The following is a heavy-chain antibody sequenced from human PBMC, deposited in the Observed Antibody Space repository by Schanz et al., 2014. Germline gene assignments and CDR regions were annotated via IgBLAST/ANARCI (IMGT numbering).Heavy chain of an antibody. D-gene: IGHD3-3*01. CDR3: ARGSGTFDS. V-gene: IGHV3-23*01. J-gene: IGHJ4*02. CDR2: IRGSGGGT. Sequence: DVQLLESGGGLVQPGGSLRLSCAASGFTFSSYAMSWVRQPPGKGLEWVSSIRGSGGGTDYADSVKGRFTISRDNSDNALYLQMNNLRAEDTAVYYCARGSGTFDSWGQGTLVTVSS. CDR1: GFTFSSYA.